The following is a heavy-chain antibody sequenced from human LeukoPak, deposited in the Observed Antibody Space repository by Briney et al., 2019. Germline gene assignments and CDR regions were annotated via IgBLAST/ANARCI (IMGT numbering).Heavy chain of an antibody. J-gene: IGHJ4*02. CDR2: INPNSGGT. CDR1: GYTFTGYY. Sequence: ASVKVSCKASGYTFTGYYMRWVRQAPGQGLEWMGGINPNSGGTNYAQKFQGRDTMTRDTSISTAYMELSRLRSDDTAVYYCARDRADYYDSSGYCVWGQGTLVTVSS. D-gene: IGHD3-22*01. V-gene: IGHV1-2*02. CDR3: ARDRADYYDSSGYCV.